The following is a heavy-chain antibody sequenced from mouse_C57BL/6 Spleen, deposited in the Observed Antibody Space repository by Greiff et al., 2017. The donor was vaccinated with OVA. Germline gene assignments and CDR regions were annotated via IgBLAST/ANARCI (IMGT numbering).Heavy chain of an antibody. Sequence: QVQLKQPGAELVRPGSSVKLSCKASGYTFTSYWMHWVKQRPIQGLEWIGNIDPSDSETHYNQKFKDKATLTVDKSSSTAYMQLSSLTSEDSAVYYCAGQLSNYYAMDYWGQGTSVTVSS. CDR3: AGQLSNYYAMDY. J-gene: IGHJ4*01. V-gene: IGHV1-52*01. CDR1: GYTFTSYW. D-gene: IGHD3-2*02. CDR2: IDPSDSET.